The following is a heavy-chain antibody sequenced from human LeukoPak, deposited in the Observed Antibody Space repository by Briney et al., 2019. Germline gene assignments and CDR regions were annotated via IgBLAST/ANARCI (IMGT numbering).Heavy chain of an antibody. CDR3: ARSNTVISNYYCGMDV. CDR1: GFTFRSHG. D-gene: IGHD2/OR15-2a*01. CDR2: IWYDGSKK. V-gene: IGHV3-33*01. J-gene: IGHJ6*02. Sequence: PGESLRLSCAASGFTFRSHGMQWVRQAPGKGLEWVAVIWYDGSKKYYADSVKGRFTISRDNSKNTLDLQMSSLRAEDTAEYYCARSNTVISNYYCGMDVWGQGTTVTVSS.